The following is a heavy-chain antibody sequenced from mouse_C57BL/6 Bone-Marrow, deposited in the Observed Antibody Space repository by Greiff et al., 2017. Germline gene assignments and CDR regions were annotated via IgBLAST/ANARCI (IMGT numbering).Heavy chain of an antibody. CDR1: GYSFTDYN. CDR2: INPNYGTT. D-gene: IGHD1-1*01. J-gene: IGHJ1*03. Sequence: VQLQQSGPELVKPGASVKISCKASGYSFTDYNMNWVKQSNGKSLEWIGVINPNYGTTSYNQKFKGKATLTVDQSSSTAYKQLNSLTSEDSAVYYCARLGYYYGSSYVWYFDVWGTGTTVTVSS. V-gene: IGHV1-39*01. CDR3: ARLGYYYGSSYVWYFDV.